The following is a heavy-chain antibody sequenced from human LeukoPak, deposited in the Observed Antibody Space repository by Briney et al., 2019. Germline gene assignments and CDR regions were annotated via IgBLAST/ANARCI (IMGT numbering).Heavy chain of an antibody. D-gene: IGHD4-17*01. V-gene: IGHV3-48*01. CDR2: ISSSSSTI. Sequence: GGSLRLSCAASGFTFSSYSMNWVRQAPGKGLEWVSYISSSSSTIYYADSVKGRFTISRDNAKNSLYLQMNSLRAEDTAVYYCARDYGDYANTPYYWGQGTLVTVSS. J-gene: IGHJ4*02. CDR1: GFTFSSYS. CDR3: ARDYGDYANTPYY.